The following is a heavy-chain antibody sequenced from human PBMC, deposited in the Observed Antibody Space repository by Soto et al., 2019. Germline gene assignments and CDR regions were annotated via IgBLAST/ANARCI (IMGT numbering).Heavy chain of an antibody. CDR3: AGTMQGRRYGMDV. CDR2: IIPILGIA. CDR1: GGTFSSYT. Sequence: QVQLVQSGAEVKKPGSSVKVSCKASGGTFSSYTISWVRQAPGQGLEWMGRIIPILGIANYAQMFQGRVTITADKSTSTAYMELSSLRSEDTAVYYCAGTMQGRRYGMDVWGQGTTVTVSS. V-gene: IGHV1-69*02. J-gene: IGHJ6*02. D-gene: IGHD2-2*01.